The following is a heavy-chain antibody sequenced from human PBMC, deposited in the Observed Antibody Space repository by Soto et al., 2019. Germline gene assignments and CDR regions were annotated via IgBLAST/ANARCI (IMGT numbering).Heavy chain of an antibody. V-gene: IGHV1-69*01. CDR1: GGTFSSYA. D-gene: IGHD6-19*01. J-gene: IGHJ6*02. CDR3: ARDDKTGYSSGWYTGYYYYGMDV. CDR2: IIPIFGTA. Sequence: QVQLVQSGAEVKKPGSSVKVSCKASGGTFSSYAISWVRQAPGQGLEWMGGIIPIFGTANYAQKFQGRVTITADESTSTAYMELSSLRSEDTAVYYCARDDKTGYSSGWYTGYYYYGMDVWGQGTTVTVSS.